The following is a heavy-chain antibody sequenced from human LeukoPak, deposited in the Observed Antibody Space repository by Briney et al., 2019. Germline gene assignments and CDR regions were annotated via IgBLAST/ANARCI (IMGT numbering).Heavy chain of an antibody. CDR2: INHSGST. CDR3: ARLGRDGYNFDYYYYYMDV. D-gene: IGHD5-24*01. CDR1: GGSFSGYY. J-gene: IGHJ6*03. Sequence: SETLSLTCAVYGGSFSGYYWSWIRQPPGKGLERIGEINHSGSTNYNPSLKSRVTISVDTSKNQFSLKLSSVTAADTAVYYCARLGRDGYNFDYYYYYMDVWGKGTTVTVSS. V-gene: IGHV4-34*01.